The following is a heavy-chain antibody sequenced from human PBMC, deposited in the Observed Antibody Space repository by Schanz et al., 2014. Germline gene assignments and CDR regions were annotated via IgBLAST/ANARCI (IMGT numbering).Heavy chain of an antibody. D-gene: IGHD4-17*01. CDR3: STDLTAVDYDAIGL. CDR1: GFTFTGYV. J-gene: IGHJ3*01. CDR2: IKSKVDGGTT. V-gene: IGHV3-15*02. Sequence: VQLLESGGALVRPGGSLRLSCAASGFTFTGYVMTWVRQAPGKGLEWVGRIKSKVDGGTTDNAAPVQGRFTISRDDSKNTLHLQMNSLKTEDTAVYYCSTDLTAVDYDAIGLWGQGTMVTVSS.